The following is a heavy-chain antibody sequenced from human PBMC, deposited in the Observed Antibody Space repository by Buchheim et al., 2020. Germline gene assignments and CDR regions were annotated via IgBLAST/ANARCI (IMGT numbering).Heavy chain of an antibody. CDR2: IYHSGST. V-gene: IGHV4-39*07. Sequence: QQQLQESGPGLVKPSETLSLTCTVSGGSISNSDSYYWGWIRQPPGKGLEWIGEIYHSGSTNYNPSLKSRVTISVDKSKNQFSLKLSSVTAADTAVYYCATAPGYGGYGGSYYMDVWGKGTT. D-gene: IGHD5-12*01. J-gene: IGHJ6*03. CDR1: GGSISNSDSYY. CDR3: ATAPGYGGYGGSYYMDV.